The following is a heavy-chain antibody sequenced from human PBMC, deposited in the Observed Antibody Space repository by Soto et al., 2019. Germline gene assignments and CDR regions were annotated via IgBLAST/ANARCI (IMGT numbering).Heavy chain of an antibody. D-gene: IGHD2-2*01. V-gene: IGHV1-18*01. Sequence: GASVKVSCKASGYTFTSYGISLVRQAPGQGLEWMGWISAYNGNTNYAQKLQGRVTMTTDTSTSTAYMELRSLRSDDTAVYYCARDLKGGDQLLTTYYYYGMDVWGQGTTVTV. CDR3: ARDLKGGDQLLTTYYYYGMDV. CDR2: ISAYNGNT. CDR1: GYTFTSYG. J-gene: IGHJ6*02.